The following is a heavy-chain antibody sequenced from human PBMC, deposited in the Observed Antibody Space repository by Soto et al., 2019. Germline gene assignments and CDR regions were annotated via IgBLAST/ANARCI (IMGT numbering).Heavy chain of an antibody. CDR2: INPNSGGT. D-gene: IGHD2-2*02. Sequence: ASVKVSCKASGYTFTGYYMHWVRQAPGQGLEWMGWINPNSGGTNYAQKFQGRVTMTRDTSISTAYMELSRLRSADTAVYYCASLGYCSSTSCYTVPYYYYGMDVWGQGTTATVSS. V-gene: IGHV1-2*02. CDR1: GYTFTGYY. J-gene: IGHJ6*02. CDR3: ASLGYCSSTSCYTVPYYYYGMDV.